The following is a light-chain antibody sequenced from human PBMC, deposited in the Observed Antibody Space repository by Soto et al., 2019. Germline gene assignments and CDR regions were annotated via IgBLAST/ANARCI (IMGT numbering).Light chain of an antibody. CDR1: QGIRSY. Sequence: DIQLTQSPFFLSASVGDRVTITCRASQGIRSYLAWYQQRPGKAPELLIYGASTLRTGVASRFSGSGSGTEFTPTISSLQPQDFATYFCQQLNIFPPLFTFSPGTKVDIK. CDR3: QQLNIFPPLFT. V-gene: IGKV1-9*01. CDR2: GAS. J-gene: IGKJ3*01.